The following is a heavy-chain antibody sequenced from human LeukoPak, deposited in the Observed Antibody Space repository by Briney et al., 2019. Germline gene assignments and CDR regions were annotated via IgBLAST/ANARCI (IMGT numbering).Heavy chain of an antibody. CDR3: ARAHRPTIFGVANPNDC. CDR1: GFTFDDYG. V-gene: IGHV3-20*04. J-gene: IGHJ4*02. Sequence: GGSLRLSCAASGFTFDDYGMSWVRQAPGKGLEWVSGINWNGGSTGYADSVKGRFPISRDNAKNSLYLQMNSLRAEDTALYYCARAHRPTIFGVANPNDCGGQGTLVTVSS. D-gene: IGHD3-3*01. CDR2: INWNGGST.